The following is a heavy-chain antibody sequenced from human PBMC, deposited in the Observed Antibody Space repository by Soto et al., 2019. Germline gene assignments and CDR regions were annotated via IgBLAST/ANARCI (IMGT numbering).Heavy chain of an antibody. J-gene: IGHJ4*02. D-gene: IGHD5-18*01. CDR1: GFTFSSYG. CDR2: ISYDGSNK. CDR3: ATNPPRRYNYGYIPFDY. V-gene: IGHV3-30*03. Sequence: GGSLRLSCAASGFTFSSYGMHWVRQAPGKGLEWVAVISYDGSNKYYADSVKGRFTISRDNSKNTLYLQMNSLRAEDTAVYYCATNPPRRYNYGYIPFDYWGQGTLVTVSS.